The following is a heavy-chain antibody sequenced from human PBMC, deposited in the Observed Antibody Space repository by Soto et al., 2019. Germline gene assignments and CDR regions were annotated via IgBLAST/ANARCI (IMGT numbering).Heavy chain of an antibody. Sequence: GGSLRLSCAASGFTFGSHWMHWVRQAPGKGLVYVSRISSGGTTTNYAESVKGRFTISRDNARNTLYLQMNSLRVEDTAVYYCARFGTSYDTSGFLYWGQGTPVTVSS. J-gene: IGHJ4*02. CDR2: ISSGGTTT. V-gene: IGHV3-74*01. CDR1: GFTFGSHW. CDR3: ARFGTSYDTSGFLY. D-gene: IGHD3-22*01.